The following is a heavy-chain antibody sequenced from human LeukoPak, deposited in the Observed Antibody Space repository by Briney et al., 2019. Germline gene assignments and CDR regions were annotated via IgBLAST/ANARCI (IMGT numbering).Heavy chain of an antibody. J-gene: IGHJ4*02. D-gene: IGHD2-2*02. CDR2: IWYDGSKK. Sequence: GGSLRLSCAASGFSFSSYGMHWVRQAPGKGLEWVAVIWYDGSKKYYADSVKGRFIISRDNSRNTLYLQMNSLRVEDTAVYYCANSPTYCGSTSCYINYWGQGTLVTVSS. CDR1: GFSFSSYG. CDR3: ANSPTYCGSTSCYINY. V-gene: IGHV3-33*06.